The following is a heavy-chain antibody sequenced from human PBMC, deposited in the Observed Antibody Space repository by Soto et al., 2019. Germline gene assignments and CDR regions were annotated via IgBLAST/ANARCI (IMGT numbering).Heavy chain of an antibody. CDR1: GFTFSSYA. D-gene: IGHD1-1*01. CDR3: ARCAWNYYEYYYMDV. V-gene: IGHV3-23*01. CDR2: ISGGGGTT. Sequence: EVQLLESGGALVQPGGSLRLSCAAPGFTFSSYAMAWVRQAPGKGLEWVSDISGGGGTTYYADSVKGRFTISRDNPMNMLYLQMDSLRAEDTAISYCARCAWNYYEYYYMDVWGKGTTVTVSS. J-gene: IGHJ6*03.